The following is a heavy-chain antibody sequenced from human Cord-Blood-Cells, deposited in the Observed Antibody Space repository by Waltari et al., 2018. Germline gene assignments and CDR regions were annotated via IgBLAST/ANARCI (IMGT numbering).Heavy chain of an antibody. J-gene: IGHJ4*02. CDR2: IYHSGRP. Sequence: QVQLQESGPGLVKPSETLSLTCAVSGYSISSGYYWGWIRQPPGKGLEWIGSIYHSGRPAYHPAPRGPATISVGTSRNQCSLKLSSVTAADTAVYYCASGQWELRVYDYWGQGTLVTVSS. V-gene: IGHV4-38-2*01. D-gene: IGHD1-26*01. CDR1: GYSISSGYY. CDR3: ASGQWELRVYDY.